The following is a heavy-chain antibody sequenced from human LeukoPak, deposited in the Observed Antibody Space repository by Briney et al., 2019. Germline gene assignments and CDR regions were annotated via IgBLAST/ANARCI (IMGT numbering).Heavy chain of an antibody. CDR3: AGDTPPGGDYYFDY. Sequence: GGSLRLSCAASGFSYSTYGMHWVRQAPGKGLEWVALIWNAGTNTYYADSVKGRFTISRDNSKNTLYLQMNSLRAEDTAVYYCAGDTPPGGDYYFDYWGQGTLVIVSS. D-gene: IGHD3-16*01. CDR1: GFSYSTYG. V-gene: IGHV3-33*01. J-gene: IGHJ4*02. CDR2: IWNAGTNT.